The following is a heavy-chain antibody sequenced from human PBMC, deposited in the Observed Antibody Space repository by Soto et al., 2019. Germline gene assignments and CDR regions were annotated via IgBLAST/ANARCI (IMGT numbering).Heavy chain of an antibody. V-gene: IGHV4-30-4*01. CDR3: ARMYSSGSGWFHP. CDR2: IYSTGSS. Sequence: SETLSLTCTVSGGSISSGNYYWSWIRQSPGKGLEWIGYIYSTGSSYYNPSLRSRVSISGDTSSNQFSMSLTSVTAADTARYYCARMYSSGSGWFHPWGQGTLVTVSS. J-gene: IGHJ5*02. CDR1: GGSISSGNYY. D-gene: IGHD6-19*01.